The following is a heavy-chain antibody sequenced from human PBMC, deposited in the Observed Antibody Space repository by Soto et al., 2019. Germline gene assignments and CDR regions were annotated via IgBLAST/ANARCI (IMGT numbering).Heavy chain of an antibody. V-gene: IGHV4-31*03. Sequence: QVQLQESGPGLVKPSQTLSLTCTVSGGSISSGGYYWSGIRQHPGKGLEWSGYIYDSGITDYNPSLKGRFTISVDTPKNQFSLKLSAVTAADKDVNYCARADQVEGYDILTGWGQGTLVTVSS. J-gene: IGHJ4*02. CDR1: GGSISSGGYY. D-gene: IGHD3-9*01. CDR3: ARADQVEGYDILTG. CDR2: IYDSGIT.